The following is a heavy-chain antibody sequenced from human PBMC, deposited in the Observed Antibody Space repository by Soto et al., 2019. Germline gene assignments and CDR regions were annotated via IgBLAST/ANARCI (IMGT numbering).Heavy chain of an antibody. CDR1: GGSISSYY. CDR2: IYYSGST. CDR3: ARRSSVSNWFDP. V-gene: IGHV4-59*08. D-gene: IGHD3-10*01. Sequence: PSETLSLTCTVSGGSISSYYWSWIRQPPGKGLEWIGYIYYSGSTNYNPSLKSRVTISVDTSKNQFSLKLSSVTAADTAVYYCARRSSVSNWFDPWGQGTLVTVSS. J-gene: IGHJ5*02.